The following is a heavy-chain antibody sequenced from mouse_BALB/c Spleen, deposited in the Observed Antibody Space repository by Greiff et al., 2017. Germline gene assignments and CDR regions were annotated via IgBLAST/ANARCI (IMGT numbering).Heavy chain of an antibody. CDR2: IWAGGST. J-gene: IGHJ2*01. V-gene: IGHV2-9*02. CDR3: ARDRNYDYSYYFDY. Sequence: VQVVESGPGLVAPSQSLSITCTVSGFSLTSYGVHWVRQPPGKGLEWLGVIWAGGSTNYNSALMSRLSISKDNSKSQVFLKMNSLQTDDTAMYYCARDRNYDYSYYFDYWGQGTTLTVSS. D-gene: IGHD2-4*01. CDR1: GFSLTSYG.